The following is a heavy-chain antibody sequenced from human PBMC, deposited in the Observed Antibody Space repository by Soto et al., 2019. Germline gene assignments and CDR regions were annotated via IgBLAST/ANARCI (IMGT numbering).Heavy chain of an antibody. J-gene: IGHJ4*02. CDR3: AKARVRIVGANSFDY. V-gene: IGHV3-23*01. D-gene: IGHD1-26*01. CDR1: GFTFGNYG. CDR2: ISSSSRRT. Sequence: GGSLRLSCETSGFTFGNYGMGWVRQAPGKGLSWASGISSSSRRTYYADSVRGRFTISRDNSKNTLYLQMDTLRADDTAVYYCAKARVRIVGANSFDYWGQGTPVTVSS.